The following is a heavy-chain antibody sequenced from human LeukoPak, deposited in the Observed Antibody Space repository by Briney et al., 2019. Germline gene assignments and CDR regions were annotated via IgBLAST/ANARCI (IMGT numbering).Heavy chain of an antibody. V-gene: IGHV3-9*01. CDR1: GFTFDDYA. D-gene: IGHD6-19*01. Sequence: GGSLRLSCAASGFTFDDYAMHWVRQAPGKGLEWVSGISWNSGSIGYADSVKSRFTISRDNAKNSLYLQMNSLRVEDTAVYYCARASRGLVREGVDYWGQGTLVTVS. J-gene: IGHJ4*02. CDR2: ISWNSGSI. CDR3: ARASRGLVREGVDY.